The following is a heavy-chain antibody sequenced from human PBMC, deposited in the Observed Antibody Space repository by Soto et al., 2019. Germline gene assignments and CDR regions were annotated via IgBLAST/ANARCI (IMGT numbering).Heavy chain of an antibody. V-gene: IGHV3-23*01. CDR1: GFTFSNFA. CDR2: ISGSGDST. J-gene: IGHJ5*02. D-gene: IGHD1-1*01. Sequence: PGGSLRLSCGASGFTFSNFALTWVRQAPGQGLEWVSRISGSGDSTYYADSVKGRFTVSRDNAKNTLFLQMNGLRADDTAVYYCAKDRRVEVSDNWFDTWGQGTLVTVSS. CDR3: AKDRRVEVSDNWFDT.